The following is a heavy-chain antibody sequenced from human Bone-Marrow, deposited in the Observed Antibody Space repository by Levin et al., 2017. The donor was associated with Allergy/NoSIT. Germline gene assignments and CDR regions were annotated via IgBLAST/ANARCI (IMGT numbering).Heavy chain of an antibody. CDR1: GFTFSNAW. D-gene: IGHD1-26*01. V-gene: IGHV3-15*01. CDR2: IKSNIDGGTT. J-gene: IGHJ4*02. CDR3: AKVGPSADEYDY. Sequence: PGGSLRLSCAASGFTFSNAWMSWIRQAPGKGLEWVGRIKSNIDGGTTNYAAPVKGRFTISRDESKDTLYLQMNSLKTEDTAVYYCAKVGPSADEYDYWGQGTLVTVSS.